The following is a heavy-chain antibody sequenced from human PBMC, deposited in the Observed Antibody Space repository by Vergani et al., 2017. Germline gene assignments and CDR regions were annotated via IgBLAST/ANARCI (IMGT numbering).Heavy chain of an antibody. D-gene: IGHD1-26*01. V-gene: IGHV3-15*01. CDR1: GFTVSSNY. J-gene: IGHJ3*02. Sequence: EVQLLESGGGLLQPGGSLRLSCAASGFTVSSNYMSWVRQAPGKGLEWVGRIKSKTDGGTTDYAAPGKGRFTISRDDSKNTLYLQMNSLKTEDTAVYYCTTDRSASGSYFQRGAFDIWGQGTMVTVSS. CDR2: IKSKTDGGTT. CDR3: TTDRSASGSYFQRGAFDI.